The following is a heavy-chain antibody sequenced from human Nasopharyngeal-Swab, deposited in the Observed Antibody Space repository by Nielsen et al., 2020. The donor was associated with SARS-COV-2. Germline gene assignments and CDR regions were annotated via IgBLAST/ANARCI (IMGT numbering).Heavy chain of an antibody. CDR1: GFSFTSYW. Sequence: GESLKISCQGSGFSFTSYWIGWVRHMPGKGPEWMGIIYPGDSDTRYRPSFEGQVTISADKSISTAYLQWSSLKASDTAMYYCARQRQYCSGGSCYSKWFDPWGQGTLVTVSS. CDR2: IYPGDSDT. V-gene: IGHV5-51*01. J-gene: IGHJ5*02. D-gene: IGHD2-15*01. CDR3: ARQRQYCSGGSCYSKWFDP.